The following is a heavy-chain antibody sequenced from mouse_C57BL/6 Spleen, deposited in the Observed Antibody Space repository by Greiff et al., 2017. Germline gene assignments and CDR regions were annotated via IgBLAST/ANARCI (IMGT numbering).Heavy chain of an antibody. V-gene: IGHV1-63*01. CDR2: IYPGGGYT. J-gene: IGHJ3*01. CDR3: ALSYYDYDCFAY. Sequence: VQLKQSGAELVRPGTSVKMSCKASGYPFTNYWIGWAKQRPGHGLEWIGDIYPGGGYTNYNENVKGKATLTADKSSSTAYMQFSSLTAEDSAISYCALSYYDYDCFAYWGQGTLVTVSA. D-gene: IGHD2-4*01. CDR1: GYPFTNYW.